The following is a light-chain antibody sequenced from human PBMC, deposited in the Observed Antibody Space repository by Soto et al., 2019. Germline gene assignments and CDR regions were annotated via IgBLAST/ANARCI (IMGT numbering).Light chain of an antibody. Sequence: EIVMTQSPATLSVSPGERATLSCRASQSVSSNLAWYQQKPGQAPRLLIYGAYTRATGIPARFSGSGSGTEFTLTISSLQSEDFAVYSCQQYNNWPPITFGQGTRLEIK. CDR2: GAY. CDR1: QSVSSN. CDR3: QQYNNWPPIT. V-gene: IGKV3-15*01. J-gene: IGKJ5*01.